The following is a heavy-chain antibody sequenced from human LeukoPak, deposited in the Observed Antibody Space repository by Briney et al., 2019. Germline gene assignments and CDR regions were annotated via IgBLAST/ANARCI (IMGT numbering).Heavy chain of an antibody. D-gene: IGHD1-26*01. V-gene: IGHV1-69*13. CDR2: IIPIFGTA. CDR1: GGTFSSYA. CDR3: ASDPSGSYYIFGSFGY. Sequence: SVTVSCKASGGTFSSYAISWVRQAPGQGLEWMGGIIPIFGTASYAQKFQGRVTITADESTSTAYMGLSSLRSEDTAVYYCASDPSGSYYIFGSFGYWGQGTLVTVSS. J-gene: IGHJ4*02.